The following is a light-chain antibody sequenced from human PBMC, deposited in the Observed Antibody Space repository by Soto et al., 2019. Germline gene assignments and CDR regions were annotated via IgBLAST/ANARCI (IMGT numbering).Light chain of an antibody. CDR2: GAS. Sequence: EIVMTQSPATLSVSPGERATLSGRASPSVTSNLAWYQQKPDQAPRLLIYGASTRATGIPARFSGSGSGTEFTLTISSLQSEDFAVYYWQQYNNWPPWTFGQGTKVEIK. CDR3: QQYNNWPPWT. J-gene: IGKJ1*01. V-gene: IGKV3-15*01. CDR1: PSVTSN.